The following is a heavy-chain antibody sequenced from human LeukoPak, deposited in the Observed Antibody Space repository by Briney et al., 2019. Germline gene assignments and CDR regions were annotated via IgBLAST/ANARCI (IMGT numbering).Heavy chain of an antibody. J-gene: IGHJ5*02. CDR2: INHSGST. V-gene: IGHV4-34*01. CDR1: GGSFSGYY. Sequence: SETLSLTCAVYGGSFSGYYWSCIRQPPGKGLEWIGEINHSGSTNYNPSLKSRVTISVDTSKNQFSLKLSSVTAADTAVYYCARSRGTYCSSTSYYRGNWFDPWGQGTLVTVSS. D-gene: IGHD2-2*02. CDR3: ARSRGTYCSSTSYYRGNWFDP.